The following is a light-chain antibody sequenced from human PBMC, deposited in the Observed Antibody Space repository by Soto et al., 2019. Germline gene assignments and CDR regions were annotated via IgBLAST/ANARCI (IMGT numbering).Light chain of an antibody. CDR3: SSYTSSRTGV. CDR1: SSDVGGYNY. Sequence: QSALTQPASVSGSPGQSITISCTGTSSDVGGYNYVSWHQQHPGKAPKLMIYDVSNRPSGVSNRFSGSKSGNTASLTISGLQAEDEADYYCSSYTSSRTGVFGTGTKLTVL. CDR2: DVS. V-gene: IGLV2-14*01. J-gene: IGLJ1*01.